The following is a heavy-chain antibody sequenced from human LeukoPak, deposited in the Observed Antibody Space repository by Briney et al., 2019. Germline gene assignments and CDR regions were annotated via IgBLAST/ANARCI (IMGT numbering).Heavy chain of an antibody. J-gene: IGHJ6*03. Sequence: GASVKVSCKASGYTFTGYYMHWVRQAPGQGLEWMGWINPNSGGTNYAQKFQGRVTMTRDTSISTAYMELSRLRSDDTAVYYCARVGSSSSQYYYYYMDVWGKGTTVTVSS. V-gene: IGHV1-2*02. CDR3: ARVGSSSSQYYYYYMDV. CDR1: GYTFTGYY. D-gene: IGHD6-6*01. CDR2: INPNSGGT.